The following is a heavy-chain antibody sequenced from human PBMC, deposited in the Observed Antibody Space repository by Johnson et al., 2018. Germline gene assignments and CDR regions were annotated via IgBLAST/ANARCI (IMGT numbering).Heavy chain of an antibody. J-gene: IGHJ3*02. D-gene: IGHD2-2*01. V-gene: IGHV3-53*01. CDR3: ARDNYHLGFDALDI. CDR2: IYSGGRT. CDR1: GFTVSSNY. Sequence: VQLVQSGGGLIQXGGSLRLSCAASGFTVSSNYMSWVRQAPGKGLEWVSIIYSGGRTYYADSVKGRFTISRDNSKNTVYLQMNSLRAEDTAVYHCARDNYHLGFDALDIWGQGTMVTVSS.